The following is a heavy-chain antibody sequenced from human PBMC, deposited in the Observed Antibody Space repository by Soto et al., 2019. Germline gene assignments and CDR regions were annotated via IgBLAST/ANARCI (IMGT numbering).Heavy chain of an antibody. CDR3: ATGSIEYSASVDN. J-gene: IGHJ4*02. V-gene: IGHV3-23*01. CDR1: GFSFSSYA. CDR2: TSARGGSL. Sequence: EVHLQDSGGGLVQPWGSLRLSCAASGFSFSSYAMVWVRQAPGKGLEWVSVTSARGGSLYFADSVKGRFTISRDNSKNVLSLEMNSLRAEDTATYFCATGSIEYSASVDNWGQGTLVVVSS. D-gene: IGHD5-12*01.